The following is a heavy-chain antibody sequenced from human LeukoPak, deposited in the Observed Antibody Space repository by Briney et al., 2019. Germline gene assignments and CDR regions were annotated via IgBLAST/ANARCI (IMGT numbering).Heavy chain of an antibody. J-gene: IGHJ4*02. D-gene: IGHD3-22*01. CDR3: ARGRNTYYYDSSGYYKLDY. V-gene: IGHV4-34*01. CDR2: INHSGST. CDR1: GGSFSGYY. Sequence: SETLSLTCAAYGGSFSGYYWSWIRQPPGKGLEWIGEINHSGSTNYNPSLKSRVTISVDTSKNQFSLKLSSVTAADTAVYYCARGRNTYYYDSSGYYKLDYWGQGTLVTVSS.